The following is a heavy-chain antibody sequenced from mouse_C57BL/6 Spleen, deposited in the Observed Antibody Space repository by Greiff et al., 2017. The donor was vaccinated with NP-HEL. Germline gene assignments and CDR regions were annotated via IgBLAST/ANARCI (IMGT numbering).Heavy chain of an antibody. CDR3: ARNRGYFDY. CDR2: INPNNGGT. Sequence: EVQLQQSGPELVKPGASVKISCKASGYTFTDYYMNWVKQSHGKSLEWIGDINPNNGGTSYNQKFKGKATLTVDKSSSPAYMALRSLTSEDSAVYYCARNRGYFDYWGQGTTLTVSS. CDR1: GYTFTDYY. J-gene: IGHJ2*01. V-gene: IGHV1-26*01.